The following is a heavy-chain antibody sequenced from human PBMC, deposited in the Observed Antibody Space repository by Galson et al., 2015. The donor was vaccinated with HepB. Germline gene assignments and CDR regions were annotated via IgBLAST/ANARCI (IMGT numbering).Heavy chain of an antibody. D-gene: IGHD2-2*01. J-gene: IGHJ6*02. CDR1: GFTFDDYT. V-gene: IGHV3-43*01. Sequence: SLRLSCTASGFTFDDYTMHWVRQAPGQGLEWVSLISWDGGSTYYADSVKGRFTISRDNSKNSLYLQMNSLRTEDTALYYCAKGGGVVPATGYYYGMDVWGQGTTVTVSS. CDR2: ISWDGGST. CDR3: AKGGGVVPATGYYYGMDV.